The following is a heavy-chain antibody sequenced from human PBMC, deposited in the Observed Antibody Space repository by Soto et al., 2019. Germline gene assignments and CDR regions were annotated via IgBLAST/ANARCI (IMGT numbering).Heavy chain of an antibody. CDR3: AKGLLIMVRKVIIPPQYYYGMDV. J-gene: IGHJ6*02. Sequence: GGSLRLSCAASGFTFSAQYMTWIRQAPGKGLEWVSKISGDATITYYADSVKGRFTVSRDNAKKSVYLQMNSLRAEDTAIYYCAKGLLIMVRKVIIPPQYYYGMDVWGQGTTVTVSS. CDR2: ISGDATIT. V-gene: IGHV3-11*01. CDR1: GFTFSAQY. D-gene: IGHD3-10*01.